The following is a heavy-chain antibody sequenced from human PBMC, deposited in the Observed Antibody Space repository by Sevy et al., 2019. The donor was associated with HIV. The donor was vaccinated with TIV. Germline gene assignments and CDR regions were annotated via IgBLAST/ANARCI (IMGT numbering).Heavy chain of an antibody. D-gene: IGHD2-8*01. Sequence: GGSLRLSCAASGFTFDDYAMHWVRQAPGKGLEWVSGISWNSGSIGYADSVKGRFTISRDNAKNSLYLQMNSLRAEDTALYYCEKDKGYCTNGVCYTSYYYYGMDVWGQGTTVTVFS. V-gene: IGHV3-9*01. CDR1: GFTFDDYA. J-gene: IGHJ6*02. CDR2: ISWNSGSI. CDR3: EKDKGYCTNGVCYTSYYYYGMDV.